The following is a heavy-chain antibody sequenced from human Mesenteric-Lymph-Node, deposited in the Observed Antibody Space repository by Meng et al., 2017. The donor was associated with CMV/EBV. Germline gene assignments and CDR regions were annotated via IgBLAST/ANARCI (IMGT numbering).Heavy chain of an antibody. CDR2: IFNRGGT. V-gene: IGHV4-30-4*08. CDR1: GGSINSGDYS. D-gene: IGHD6-19*01. Sequence: SETLSLTCSVSGGSINSGDYSWSWVRQPPGKGLEWIGYIFNRGGTYYSPSLRSRITMSADTSKNQFSLTLNSVTAADTAVYYCATDVGSGWTRDWGQGTLVTVSS. CDR3: ATDVGSGWTRD. J-gene: IGHJ4*02.